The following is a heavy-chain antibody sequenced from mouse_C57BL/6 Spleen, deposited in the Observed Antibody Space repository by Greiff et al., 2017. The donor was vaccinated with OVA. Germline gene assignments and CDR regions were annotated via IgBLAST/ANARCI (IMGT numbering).Heavy chain of an antibody. J-gene: IGHJ3*01. CDR2: ISYDGSN. CDR1: GYSITSGYY. Sequence: EVQLQASGPGLVKPSQSLSLTCSVTGYSITSGYYWNWIRQFPGNKLEWMGYISYDGSNNYNPSLKNRISITRDTSKNQFSLKLNSVTTEDTATYYCATIVLLPQAWFAYWGQGTLVTVSA. V-gene: IGHV3-6*01. D-gene: IGHD1-1*01. CDR3: ATIVLLPQAWFAY.